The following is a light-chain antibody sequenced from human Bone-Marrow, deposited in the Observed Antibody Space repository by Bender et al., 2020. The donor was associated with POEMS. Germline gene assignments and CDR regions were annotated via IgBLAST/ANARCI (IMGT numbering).Light chain of an antibody. Sequence: QSALTQPPSVSGSPGQSVTISCTGGSSDVGGYNYVSWYQQHPGKAPKFMIYEVTKRPSGVPDRFSGSKSGNTASLTVSGLQAEDEADYYCSSYAGSNNVVFGGGTKLTVL. CDR1: SSDVGGYNY. V-gene: IGLV2-8*01. CDR2: EVT. J-gene: IGLJ2*01. CDR3: SSYAGSNNVV.